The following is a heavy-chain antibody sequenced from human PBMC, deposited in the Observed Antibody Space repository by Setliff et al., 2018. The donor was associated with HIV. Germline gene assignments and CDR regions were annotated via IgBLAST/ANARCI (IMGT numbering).Heavy chain of an antibody. CDR3: ARGESSTWDLAEHFQH. J-gene: IGHJ1*01. CDR1: GVSVSSGGYY. Sequence: SETLSLTCTVSGVSVSSGGYYWSWTRQHPGKGLEWIGDVHHTGTTYLNPSLKSRITISVDTSKNQFSLKLGFVTAADTAVYHCARGESSTWDLAEHFQHWGHGTLVTVSS. D-gene: IGHD2-2*01. V-gene: IGHV4-31*03. CDR2: VHHTGTT.